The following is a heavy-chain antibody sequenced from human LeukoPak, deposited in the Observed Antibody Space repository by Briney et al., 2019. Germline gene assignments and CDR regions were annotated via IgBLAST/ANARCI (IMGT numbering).Heavy chain of an antibody. Sequence: SEILSLTCAVYGGSFSGYYWSWVRQPPGKGLEWIGEINHSGSTNYNPSLKSRVTISVDTSKNQFSLKLSSVTAADTAVYYCARGLWRIRGSGYLGYWGQGTLVTVSS. CDR3: ARGLWRIRGSGYLGY. J-gene: IGHJ4*02. CDR2: INHSGST. CDR1: GGSFSGYY. D-gene: IGHD3-22*01. V-gene: IGHV4-34*01.